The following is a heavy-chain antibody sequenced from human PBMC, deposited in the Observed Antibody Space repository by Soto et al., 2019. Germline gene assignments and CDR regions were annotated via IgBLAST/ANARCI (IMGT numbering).Heavy chain of an antibody. V-gene: IGHV1-3*05. CDR3: ARAGGWYVDY. CDR1: GFTFTGYA. J-gene: IGHJ4*02. D-gene: IGHD6-19*01. CDR2: IKADNTNT. Sequence: QVQLVQSGAEEKKPGASVKVSCKASGFTFTGYAIHWVRQAPGQRLEWMGWIKADNTNTKYSQKFQGRVTITRDTSASTAYMELTGLRAEDTAVYYCARAGGWYVDYWGQGPLVTVSS.